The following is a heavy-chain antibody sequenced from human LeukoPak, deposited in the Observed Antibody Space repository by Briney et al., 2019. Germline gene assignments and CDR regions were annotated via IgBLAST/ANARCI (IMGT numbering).Heavy chain of an antibody. CDR3: ARGSFGGYDFSYYYYYMDV. CDR1: GYTFTSYY. D-gene: IGHD5-12*01. Sequence: RASVKVSCKASGYTFTSYYMHWVRQAPGEGLEWMGIINPSGGSTSYAQKFQGRVTITADKSTSTAYMELSSLRSEDTAVYYCARGSFGGYDFSYYYYYMDVWGKGTTVTVSS. V-gene: IGHV1-46*01. CDR2: INPSGGST. J-gene: IGHJ6*03.